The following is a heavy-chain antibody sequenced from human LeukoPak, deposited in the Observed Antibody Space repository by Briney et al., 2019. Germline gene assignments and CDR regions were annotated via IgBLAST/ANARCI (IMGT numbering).Heavy chain of an antibody. V-gene: IGHV3-74*01. CDR2: INSDGSWT. J-gene: IGHJ4*02. CDR3: VSFYETY. Sequence: GGSLRLSCAASGNYWMHWVRQAPGKGLVWVSHINSDGSWTSYADSVKGRFTISKDNAKNTVYLQMNKLRAEDTAVYYCVSFYETYWGRGTLVTVSS. D-gene: IGHD2-2*01. CDR1: GNYW.